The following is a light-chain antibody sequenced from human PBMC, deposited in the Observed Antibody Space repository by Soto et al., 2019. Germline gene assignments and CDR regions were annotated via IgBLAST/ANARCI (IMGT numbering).Light chain of an antibody. CDR2: DVS. V-gene: IGKV1-5*01. CDR1: LGINRF. Sequence: IQLTQSPSSLSASVGDRVTITCRASLGINRFLAWYQQKPGKAPKLLISDVSKLERGVASRFSGSGSGTEFTLTISSMQPDDLATYYCQQYHGFSRTFGQGTKVDIK. J-gene: IGKJ1*01. CDR3: QQYHGFSRT.